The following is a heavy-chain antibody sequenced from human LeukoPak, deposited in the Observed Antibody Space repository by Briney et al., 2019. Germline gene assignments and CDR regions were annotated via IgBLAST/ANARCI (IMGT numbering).Heavy chain of an antibody. J-gene: IGHJ4*02. Sequence: GGSLRLSCAASGFTFSSYSMNWVRQAPGKGLECVSYISSSSTTIYYADSVKGRFTISRDNAKNSLYLQMNSLRAEDTAVYYCAKDRGYYGSGSYLNWGQGTLVTVSS. CDR1: GFTFSSYS. CDR2: ISSSSTTI. CDR3: AKDRGYYGSGSYLN. D-gene: IGHD3-10*01. V-gene: IGHV3-48*01.